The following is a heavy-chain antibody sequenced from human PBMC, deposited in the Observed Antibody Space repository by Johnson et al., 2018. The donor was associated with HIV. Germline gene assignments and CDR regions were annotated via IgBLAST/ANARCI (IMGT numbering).Heavy chain of an antibody. J-gene: IGHJ3*02. CDR2: IYSGGNT. D-gene: IGHD2-21*01. V-gene: IGHV3-NL1*01. CDR1: GFTFSSYA. Sequence: QMQLVESGGGVVQPGRSLRLSCAASGFTFSSYAMHWVRQAPGKGLEWVSVIYSGGNTYYTDSVKGRFTISRDNSKNTLYLQMNSLRAEDTAVYYCARPRRLFEGHDAFDIWGQGTMVTVSS. CDR3: ARPRRLFEGHDAFDI.